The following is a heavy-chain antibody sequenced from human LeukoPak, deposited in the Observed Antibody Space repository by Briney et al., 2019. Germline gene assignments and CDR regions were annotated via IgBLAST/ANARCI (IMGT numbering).Heavy chain of an antibody. D-gene: IGHD3-22*01. CDR2: FDPEDGET. Sequence: ASVKVSCKVSGYTLTELSMHWVRQAPGKGLEWMGGFDPEDGETIYAQKFQGRVTMTEETSTDTAYMELSSLRSEDTAVYYCATLRDSSGYYSDDFDYWGQGTLVTVSS. V-gene: IGHV1-24*01. J-gene: IGHJ4*02. CDR1: GYTLTELS. CDR3: ATLRDSSGYYSDDFDY.